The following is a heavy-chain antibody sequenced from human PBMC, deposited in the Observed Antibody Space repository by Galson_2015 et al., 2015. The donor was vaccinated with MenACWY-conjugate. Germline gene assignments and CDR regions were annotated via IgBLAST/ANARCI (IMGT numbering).Heavy chain of an antibody. V-gene: IGHV3-7*03. D-gene: IGHD3-10*01. Sequence: SLRLSCAASGFTLSTYWMSWVRQAPGQGLEWVANIKQDGSVKYYVGSVKGRFTISRDNAKNSVYLQMNCLGADDTAVYYCAREEWRSGSGSYNSYWGQGTLVTVSS. J-gene: IGHJ4*02. CDR2: IKQDGSVK. CDR3: AREEWRSGSGSYNSY. CDR1: GFTLSTYW.